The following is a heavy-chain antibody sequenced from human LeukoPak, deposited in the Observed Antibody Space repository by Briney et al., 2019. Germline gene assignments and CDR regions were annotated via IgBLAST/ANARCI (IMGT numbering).Heavy chain of an antibody. Sequence: GSLRLSCAASGFXFSSYGMDWVRQAPGKGLEWVAMIWYDGSNTYYADSVKGRFTISRDNSKNTLFLQMDSLRAEDTAVYYCARDRSTTHFDYWGQGTLVTVSS. CDR3: ARDRSTTHFDY. V-gene: IGHV3-33*01. CDR2: IWYDGSNT. J-gene: IGHJ4*02. CDR1: GFXFSSYG. D-gene: IGHD5/OR15-5a*01.